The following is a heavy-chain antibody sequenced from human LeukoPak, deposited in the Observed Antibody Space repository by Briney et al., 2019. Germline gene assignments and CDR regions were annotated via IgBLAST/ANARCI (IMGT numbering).Heavy chain of an antibody. Sequence: ASVKVSCKVSGYTLTELSMHWVRQAPGKGLEWMGGFDPEDGETIYAHKFQGRVTMTEDTSTDTAYMELSSLRSEDTAVYYCATDEAAAGYDAFDIWGQGTMVTVSS. CDR1: GYTLTELS. V-gene: IGHV1-24*01. J-gene: IGHJ3*02. D-gene: IGHD6-13*01. CDR2: FDPEDGET. CDR3: ATDEAAAGYDAFDI.